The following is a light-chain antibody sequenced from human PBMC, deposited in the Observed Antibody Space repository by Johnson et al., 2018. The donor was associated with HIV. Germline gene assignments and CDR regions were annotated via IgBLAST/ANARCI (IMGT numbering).Light chain of an antibody. V-gene: IGLV1-51*01. CDR1: SSNIGNNY. CDR2: ANT. J-gene: IGLJ1*01. Sequence: QSVLTQPPSVSAAPGQKVTISCSGSSSNIGNNYVSWYQQLPGTAPKLLIYANTKRPSGIPDRFSDSKSGTSATLGITGLQTGDEADYYCGTWDSGLSAHYVFGTGTRVTVL. CDR3: GTWDSGLSAHYV.